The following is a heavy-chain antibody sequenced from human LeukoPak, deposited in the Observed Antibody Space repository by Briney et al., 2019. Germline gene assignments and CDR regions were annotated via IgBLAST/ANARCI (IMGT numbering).Heavy chain of an antibody. CDR1: GFTFSSYE. J-gene: IGHJ6*03. CDR3: ARVMENYYYYYMDV. D-gene: IGHD1-1*01. Sequence: GGSLRLSCTASGFTFSSYEMNWVRQAPGKGLEWVSYISSSGSTIYYADSVKGRFTISRDNAKNSLYLQMNSLRAEDTAVYYCARVMENYYYYYMDVWGKGTTVTISS. CDR2: ISSSGSTI. V-gene: IGHV3-48*03.